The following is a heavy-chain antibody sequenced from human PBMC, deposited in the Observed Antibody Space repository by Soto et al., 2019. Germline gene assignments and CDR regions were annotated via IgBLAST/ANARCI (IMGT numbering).Heavy chain of an antibody. CDR1: GYTFTSYY. CDR3: VRDLAFYGSGSYYPYYYYYGMDV. CDR2: INPSGGST. V-gene: IGHV1-46*01. J-gene: IGHJ6*02. Sequence: ASVKVSCKASGYTFTSYYMHWVRQAPGQGLEWMGIINPSGGSTSYAQKFQGRVTMTRDTSTSTVYMELSSLRSEDTAVYYCVRDLAFYGSGSYYPYYYYYGMDVWGQGTTVTVSS. D-gene: IGHD3-10*01.